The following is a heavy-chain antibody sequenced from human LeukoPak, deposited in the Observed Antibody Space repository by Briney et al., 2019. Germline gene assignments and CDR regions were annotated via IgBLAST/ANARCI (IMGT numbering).Heavy chain of an antibody. Sequence: GGSLRLSCAASGFTFSSYSMNWVRQAPGKGLEWVSSISSSSSYIYYADSVKGRFTISRDNAKNSLYLQMNSLRSEDTAVYYCARDQVGATPGGMDVWGQGTTVTVSS. D-gene: IGHD1-26*01. CDR1: GFTFSSYS. J-gene: IGHJ6*02. CDR2: ISSSSSYI. V-gene: IGHV3-21*01. CDR3: ARDQVGATPGGMDV.